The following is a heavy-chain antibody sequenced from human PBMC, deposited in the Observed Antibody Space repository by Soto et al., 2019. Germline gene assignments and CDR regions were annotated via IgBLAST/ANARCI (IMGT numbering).Heavy chain of an antibody. J-gene: IGHJ4*01. CDR2: TDNGGGST. CDR3: ARDGPENSTSLHF. Sequence: EVQLVESGGGLIQPGGSLRLSCAASGFNFGNYWMHWVRQAPGKGLVWVSRTDNGGGSTTYADSVKGRFTISRDNAKRTLYLQMNSLRADDTAVYFCARDGPENSTSLHFWGHGTLVTVSS. V-gene: IGHV3-74*03. CDR1: GFNFGNYW. D-gene: IGHD6-6*01.